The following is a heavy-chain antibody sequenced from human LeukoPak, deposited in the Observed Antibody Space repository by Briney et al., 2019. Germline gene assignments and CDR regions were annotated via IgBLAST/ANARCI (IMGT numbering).Heavy chain of an antibody. CDR3: ARETTVTAYFDY. CDR2: IYSGGST. D-gene: IGHD4-11*01. Sequence: PGGSLRLSCAASGFTVSNNYMSWVRQAPEKGLEWVSVIYSGGSTYYADSVKGRFTISRDNSKNTLYLQMNSLGAEDAAVYYCARETTVTAYFDYWGQGTLVTVSS. J-gene: IGHJ4*02. V-gene: IGHV3-53*01. CDR1: GFTVSNNY.